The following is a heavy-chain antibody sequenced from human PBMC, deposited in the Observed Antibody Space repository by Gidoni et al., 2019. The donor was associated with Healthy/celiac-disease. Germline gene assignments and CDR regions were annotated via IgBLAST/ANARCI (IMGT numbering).Heavy chain of an antibody. CDR1: GFTFSSYS. CDR2: ISSSSSTI. V-gene: IGHV3-48*04. D-gene: IGHD2-21*01. J-gene: IGHJ6*02. Sequence: EVQLVESGGGLVQPGGSLRLSCAASGFTFSSYSMNWVRQAPGKGLEWVSYISSSSSTIYYADSVKGRFTISRDNAKNSLYLQMNSLRAEDTAVYYCASGDASWAISYYYYGMDVWGQGTTVTVSS. CDR3: ASGDASWAISYYYYGMDV.